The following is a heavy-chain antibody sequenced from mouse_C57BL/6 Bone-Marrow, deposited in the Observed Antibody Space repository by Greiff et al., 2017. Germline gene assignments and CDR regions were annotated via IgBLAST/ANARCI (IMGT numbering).Heavy chain of an antibody. D-gene: IGHD1-1*01. CDR1: GYSFTGYY. J-gene: IGHJ2*01. V-gene: IGHV1-42*01. CDR3: AKAHYYGLDY. Sequence: VQLQQSGPELVKPGASVKISCKASGYSFTGYYMNWVKQSPEKSLEWIGEINPSTGGTTYNQKFKAKATVTVDKSSSTAYMQLKSLTSEDSAVYYCAKAHYYGLDYWGQGTTLTVSS. CDR2: INPSTGGT.